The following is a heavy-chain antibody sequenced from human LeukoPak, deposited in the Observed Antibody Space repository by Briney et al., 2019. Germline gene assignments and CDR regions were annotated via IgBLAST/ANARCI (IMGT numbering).Heavy chain of an antibody. CDR1: GGSISSGDYS. V-gene: IGHV4-30-2*01. D-gene: IGHD3-22*01. CDR3: AKDQLPPYYYDSSGYYPIAFDI. Sequence: SETLSLTCAVSGGSISSGDYSWSWIRQPPGKGLEWIGYIYRSGSTYYNPSLKSRVTISVDRSKNQFSLKLSSVTAADTAVYYCAKDQLPPYYYDSSGYYPIAFDIWGQGTMVTVSS. CDR2: IYRSGST. J-gene: IGHJ3*02.